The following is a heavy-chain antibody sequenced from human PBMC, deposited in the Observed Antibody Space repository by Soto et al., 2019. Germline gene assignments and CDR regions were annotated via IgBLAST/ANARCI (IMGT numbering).Heavy chain of an antibody. V-gene: IGHV4-39*01. CDR1: GGSISSSSYF. CDR2: IYYSGST. J-gene: IGHJ5*02. CDR3: ARHTSDFWFDP. D-gene: IGHD2-21*02. Sequence: PSETLSLTCTVSGGSISSSSYFWGWIRQPPGKGLEWIGSIYYSGSTYYNPSLKSRVTVSVDTSKNQFSLKLSSVTAAHTAVYYCARHTSDFWFDPWGQGTLVTVSP.